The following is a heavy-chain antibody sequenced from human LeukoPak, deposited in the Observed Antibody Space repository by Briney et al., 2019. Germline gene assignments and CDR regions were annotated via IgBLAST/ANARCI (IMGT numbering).Heavy chain of an antibody. J-gene: IGHJ3*02. D-gene: IGHD6-19*01. Sequence: SETLSLTCTVSGGSISSSSYYWGWIRQPPGKGLEWIGSIYYSGSTYYNPSLKSRVTISVDTSKNQFSLKLSSVTAADTAVYYCARRGSGWSGAFDIWGQGTMVTVSS. CDR2: IYYSGST. V-gene: IGHV4-39*07. CDR1: GGSISSSSYY. CDR3: ARRGSGWSGAFDI.